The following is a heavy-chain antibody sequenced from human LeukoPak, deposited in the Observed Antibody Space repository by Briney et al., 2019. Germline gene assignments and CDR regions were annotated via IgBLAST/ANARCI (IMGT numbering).Heavy chain of an antibody. D-gene: IGHD4/OR15-4a*01. J-gene: IGHJ4*02. CDR3: ARDLAWGAY. CDR2: ITSSSSSI. V-gene: IGHV3-21*01. CDR1: GFTFSIYT. Sequence: PGGSLRLSCVASGFTFSIYTMSWVRQAPGKGLEWVSSITSSSSSIYSADSVKGRLTVSRDNAKNSLYLEMNSLRDEDTAVYYRARDLAWGAYWGQGTLVTVSS.